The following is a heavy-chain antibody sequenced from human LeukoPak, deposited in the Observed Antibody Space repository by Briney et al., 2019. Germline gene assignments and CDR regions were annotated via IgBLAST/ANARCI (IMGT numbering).Heavy chain of an antibody. CDR3: AKDEQQNYGGNSFDY. CDR2: ISSSSFTI. CDR1: GYTFSSYS. D-gene: IGHD4-23*01. J-gene: IGHJ4*02. V-gene: IGHV3-48*01. Sequence: GGSLRLSCAASGYTFSSYSMNWVRQAPGKGLEWVSYISSSSFTIYYADSVKGRFTISRDNAKNSLYLQMNSLRAEDTAVYYCAKDEQQNYGGNSFDYWGQGTVVTVSS.